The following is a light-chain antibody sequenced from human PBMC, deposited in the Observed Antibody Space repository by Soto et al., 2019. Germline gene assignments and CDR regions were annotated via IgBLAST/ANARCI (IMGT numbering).Light chain of an antibody. CDR2: GAS. CDR3: QQYNDWFSIT. J-gene: IGKJ5*01. CDR1: QSVSGSY. Sequence: EIVLTQSPGTLSLSPGERATLSCRASQSVSGSYLAWYQQKPGQAPRLLIYGASSRATGIPDRFSGSGSGTEFTLTISSLQSEDFGVYYCQQYNDWFSITFGQGTRLEI. V-gene: IGKV3-20*01.